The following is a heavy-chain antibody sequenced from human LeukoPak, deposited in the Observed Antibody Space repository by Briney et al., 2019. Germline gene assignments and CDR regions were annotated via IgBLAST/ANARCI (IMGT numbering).Heavy chain of an antibody. CDR1: GGSISSYY. J-gene: IGHJ4*02. Sequence: PSETLSLNCTVSGGSISSYYWSWIRQPPGKGLEWIGYIYYSGSTNYNPSLKSRVTISVDTSKNQFSLKLSSVTAADTAVYYCARSGYGYLYDYWGQGTLVTVSS. CDR3: ARSGYGYLYDY. V-gene: IGHV4-59*08. CDR2: IYYSGST. D-gene: IGHD5-18*01.